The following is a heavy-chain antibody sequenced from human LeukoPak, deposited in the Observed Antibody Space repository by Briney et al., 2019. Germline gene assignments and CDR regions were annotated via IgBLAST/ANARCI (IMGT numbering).Heavy chain of an antibody. V-gene: IGHV1-46*01. Sequence: ASVKVSCKASGYTFTSYAMNWVRQAPGQGLEWMGGFDPEDGETIYAQKFQGRVTMTRDTSTSTVYMELSSLRSEDTAVYYCARGPIVVVPAPDYWGQGTLVTVSS. CDR2: FDPEDGET. D-gene: IGHD2-2*01. CDR1: GYTFTSYA. CDR3: ARGPIVVVPAPDY. J-gene: IGHJ4*02.